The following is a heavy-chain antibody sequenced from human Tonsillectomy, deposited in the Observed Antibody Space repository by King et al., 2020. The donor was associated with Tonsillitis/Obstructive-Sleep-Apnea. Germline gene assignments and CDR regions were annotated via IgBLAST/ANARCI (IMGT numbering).Heavy chain of an antibody. CDR1: GYTFSSYY. Sequence: QVQLVESGAEVKKPGASVKVSCKASGYTFSSYYMHWVRQAPGQGLEWMGIINPSGGSTSYAQKFQGRVTMTRDTSTSTVYMELSSLRSEDTAVYYCARGSELLSGYYYMDVWGKGTTVTVSS. D-gene: IGHD2-2*01. CDR3: ARGSELLSGYYYMDV. V-gene: IGHV1-46*01. J-gene: IGHJ6*03. CDR2: INPSGGST.